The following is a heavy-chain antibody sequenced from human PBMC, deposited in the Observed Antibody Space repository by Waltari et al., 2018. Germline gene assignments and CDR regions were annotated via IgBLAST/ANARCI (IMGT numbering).Heavy chain of an antibody. D-gene: IGHD2-21*02. CDR2: IKQDGSEK. J-gene: IGHJ4*02. Sequence: EVQLVESGGGLVQPGGSLRLSCSVSGFTLTNHWMSWVRQAPGKGPEWVASIKQDGSEKYYVDSMKGRFTISRDNAKNSLSLQMDSLRAEDTAVYFCARGVTTVEYWGQGTLVTVSS. CDR3: ARGVTTVEY. CDR1: GFTLTNHW. V-gene: IGHV3-7*04.